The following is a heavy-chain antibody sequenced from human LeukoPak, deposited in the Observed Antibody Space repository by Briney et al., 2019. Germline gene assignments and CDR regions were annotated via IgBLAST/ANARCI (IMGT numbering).Heavy chain of an antibody. CDR1: GYSISSGYY. D-gene: IGHD2-15*01. Sequence: SETLSLTCAVSGYSISSGYYWGWIRQPPGKGLEWIGSIYHSGSTYYNPSLKSRVTIAVDTSKNQFSLKLGSVTAADTAVYYCARQYCSGGSCYLVDYWGQGTLVTVSS. CDR2: IYHSGST. V-gene: IGHV4-38-2*01. J-gene: IGHJ4*02. CDR3: ARQYCSGGSCYLVDY.